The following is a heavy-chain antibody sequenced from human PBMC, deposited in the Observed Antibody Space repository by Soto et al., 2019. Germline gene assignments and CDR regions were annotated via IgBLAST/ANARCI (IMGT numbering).Heavy chain of an antibody. J-gene: IGHJ3*02. D-gene: IGHD3-22*01. V-gene: IGHV3-11*06. Sequence: GGSLRLSCEASGFTFSDYFMIWIRQAPGKGLEWVSYISSSSSFTNYADSVKGRFTISRDNAKNSLYLQMNSLRAEDTAVYYCARPQYLYDPSAGFDIWGQGTMVTVSS. CDR2: ISSSSSFT. CDR1: GFTFSDYF. CDR3: ARPQYLYDPSAGFDI.